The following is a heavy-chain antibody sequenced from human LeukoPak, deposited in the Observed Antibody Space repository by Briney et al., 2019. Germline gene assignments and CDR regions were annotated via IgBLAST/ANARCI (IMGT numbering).Heavy chain of an antibody. CDR1: GFKFDDYG. Sequence: GGSLRLSCTASGFKFDDYGMTWVRQAPGKGLEWVSDINWNGDSRGYAHSVRGRFTIYRDNSKNSLYLQMNSLRAEDTAVYYCARDGPFIAAAGTTFDYWGQGTLVTVSS. CDR2: INWNGDSR. J-gene: IGHJ4*02. D-gene: IGHD6-13*01. V-gene: IGHV3-20*04. CDR3: ARDGPFIAAAGTTFDY.